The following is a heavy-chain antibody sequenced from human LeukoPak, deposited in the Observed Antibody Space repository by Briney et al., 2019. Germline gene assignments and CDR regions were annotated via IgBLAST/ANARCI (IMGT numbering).Heavy chain of an antibody. CDR2: IRSKAYGTTT. CDR1: GFTFGDYA. V-gene: IGHV3-49*03. Sequence: GGSLRLSCTASGFTFGDYAIHWFRQGPGKGLEWVGFIRSKAYGTTTEYAASVEGRFTISRDDSKSIAYLHMNSLKIEDTAVYYCSRGMYGSGRIGLDDYWGQGTLVTVSS. J-gene: IGHJ4*02. CDR3: SRGMYGSGRIGLDDY. D-gene: IGHD4-17*01.